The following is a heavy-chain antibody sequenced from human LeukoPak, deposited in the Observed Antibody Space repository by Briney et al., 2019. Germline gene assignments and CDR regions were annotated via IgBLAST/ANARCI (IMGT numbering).Heavy chain of an antibody. CDR1: GGSLSSSRYY. D-gene: IGHD6-13*01. Sequence: PSETLSHPRTLSGGSLSSSRYYGGSIRQPRGKGLGWIGRIYYSGSTYYNPSLQSRVTISVDTSKNQFSLKLSSVTAAATAVYYCARDQRAAAARGNYYYDGMDVWGQGTTVSVSS. J-gene: IGHJ6*02. V-gene: IGHV4-39*07. CDR2: IYYSGST. CDR3: ARDQRAAAARGNYYYDGMDV.